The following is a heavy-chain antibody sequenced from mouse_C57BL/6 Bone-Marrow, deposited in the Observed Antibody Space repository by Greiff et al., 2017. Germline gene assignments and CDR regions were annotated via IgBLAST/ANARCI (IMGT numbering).Heavy chain of an antibody. CDR2: IRNKANNHAT. V-gene: IGHV6-6*01. D-gene: IGHD1-1*01. Sequence: EVHLVESGGGLVQPGGSMKLSCAASGFTFSDAWMDWVRQSPEKGLEWVAEIRNKANNHATYYAESVKGRFTISRDDSKSSVYLQMNSLRAEDTGIYYCTGITTVASFDYWGQGTTLTVSS. CDR3: TGITTVASFDY. CDR1: GFTFSDAW. J-gene: IGHJ2*01.